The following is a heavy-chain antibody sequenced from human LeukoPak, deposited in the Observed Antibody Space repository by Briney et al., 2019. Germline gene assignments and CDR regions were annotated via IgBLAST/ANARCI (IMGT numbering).Heavy chain of an antibody. Sequence: GGSLRLSCAASGFTVSINYMSWVRQAPGKGLEWVSVIYSGGSTYYADSVKGRFTISRDNSKNTLYLQMNSLRAEDTAVYYCARDRAVAGPLHLDYWGQGTLVTVSS. D-gene: IGHD6-19*01. CDR3: ARDRAVAGPLHLDY. J-gene: IGHJ4*02. CDR1: GFTVSINY. V-gene: IGHV3-66*01. CDR2: IYSGGST.